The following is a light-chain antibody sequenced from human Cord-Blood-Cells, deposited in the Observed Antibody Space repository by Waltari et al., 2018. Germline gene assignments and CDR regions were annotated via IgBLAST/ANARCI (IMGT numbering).Light chain of an antibody. CDR1: SLRSYY. Sequence: SSELTQDPAVSVALGQTVRITCQGDSLRSYYASWYQQKTGQDPVLVIYGKNNRPSGLTDRFSGSSSGHTASLTITGAQAEDDADYYCYSRYSSGNHWVFGGGTKLTVL. CDR2: GKN. J-gene: IGLJ3*02. V-gene: IGLV3-19*01. CDR3: YSRYSSGNHWV.